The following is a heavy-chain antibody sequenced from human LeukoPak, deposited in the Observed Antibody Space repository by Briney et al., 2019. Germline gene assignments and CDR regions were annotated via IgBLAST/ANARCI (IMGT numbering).Heavy chain of an antibody. V-gene: IGHV3-30*03. Sequence: PGGSLRLSCAASGFTFSSYGMHWVRQAPGKGLEWVAVISSDGTRKFYADSVKGRFTISRDNSENTLYLQMNSLRAEDTAVYYCARDKTATTSLNWFDPWGQGTLVTVSS. CDR1: GFTFSSYG. D-gene: IGHD1-26*01. CDR3: ARDKTATTSLNWFDP. CDR2: ISSDGTRK. J-gene: IGHJ5*02.